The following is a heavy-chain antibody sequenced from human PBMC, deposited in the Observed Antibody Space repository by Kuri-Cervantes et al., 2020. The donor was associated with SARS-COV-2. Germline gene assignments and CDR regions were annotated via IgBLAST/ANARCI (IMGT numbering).Heavy chain of an antibody. D-gene: IGHD2/OR15-2a*01. CDR1: GFTFSDYY. J-gene: IGHJ4*02. CDR2: IYYNGST. Sequence: GSLRLSCAASGFTFSDYYMSWIRQAPGKGLEWVGYIYYNGSTYYNPSLRSRVIVSVDRSKNQFSLNLNSVTAADTALYYCARGAIDWGQGTLVTVSS. CDR3: ARGAID. V-gene: IGHV4-59*12.